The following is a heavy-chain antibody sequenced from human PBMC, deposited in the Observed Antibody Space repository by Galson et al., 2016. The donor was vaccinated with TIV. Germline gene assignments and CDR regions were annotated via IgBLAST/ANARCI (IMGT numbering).Heavy chain of an antibody. CDR1: GLSVSINY. CDR3: ARDRVVDATYYYYYYGMDV. CDR2: ISDGGNT. D-gene: IGHD2-15*01. J-gene: IGHJ6*02. V-gene: IGHV3-66*02. Sequence: SLRLSCAASGLSVSINYMTWVRQAPGKGLEWVSLISDGGNTYYPDSVKGRFTISRDNSKKTLYLQMNSLRVEDTAVYYCARDRVVDATYYYYYYGMDVWGQGTAVTVSS.